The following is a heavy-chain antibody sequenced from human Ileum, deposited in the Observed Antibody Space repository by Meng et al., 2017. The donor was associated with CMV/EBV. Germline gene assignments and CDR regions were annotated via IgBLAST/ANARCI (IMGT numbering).Heavy chain of an antibody. J-gene: IGHJ4*02. CDR3: ARDGLSGRYFDY. CDR2: INTNTGNP. V-gene: IGHV7-4-1*02. CDR1: GYNFTSNN. D-gene: IGHD1-26*01. Sequence: SCKASGYNFTSNNIIWVRQAPGQGPEWMGWINTNTGNPTYARGFTGRFVFSLDTSVSTTYLQISSLKAEDTAVYYCARDGLSGRYFDYWGQGTLVTVSS.